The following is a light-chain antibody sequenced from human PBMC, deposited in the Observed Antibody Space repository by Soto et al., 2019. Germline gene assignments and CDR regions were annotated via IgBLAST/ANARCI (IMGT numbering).Light chain of an antibody. Sequence: VLTQSPATLSVIPGERATLSCRASQSVTDKLAWYQQKPGHPTRLLIYGASTRSTGIPARFSGIVSGTEFILTISSLQSEDFAVYYCQQYNTWTPYTFGQGTKVEI. CDR2: GAS. CDR3: QQYNTWTPYT. V-gene: IGKV3-15*01. J-gene: IGKJ2*01. CDR1: QSVTDK.